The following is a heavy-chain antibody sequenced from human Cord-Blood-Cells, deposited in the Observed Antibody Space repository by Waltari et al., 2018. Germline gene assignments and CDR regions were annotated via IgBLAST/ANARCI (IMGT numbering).Heavy chain of an antibody. Sequence: QVQLVQSGAEVQKPRSSVKVSCNASGRPFSRSAITWVPTAPGQGLEWMGRIIPILGIANYAQKFQGRVTITADKSTSTAYMELSSLRSEDTAVYYCARDVGSYYDAFDIWGQGTMVTVSS. CDR2: IIPILGIA. J-gene: IGHJ3*02. CDR3: ARDVGSYYDAFDI. V-gene: IGHV1-69*09. CDR1: GRPFSRSA. D-gene: IGHD1-26*01.